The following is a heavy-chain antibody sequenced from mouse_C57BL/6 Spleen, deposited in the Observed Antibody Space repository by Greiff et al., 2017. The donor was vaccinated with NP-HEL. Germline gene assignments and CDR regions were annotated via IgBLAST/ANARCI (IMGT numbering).Heavy chain of an antibody. CDR2: IHPNSGST. Sequence: QVQLQQPGAELVKPGASVKLSCKASGYTFTSYWMHWVKQRPGQGLEWIGMIHPNSGSTNYNEKFKSKATLTVDKSSSTAYMQLSSLTSEDSAVYYCARSVYGSSYGYFDYWGQGTTLTVSS. CDR3: ARSVYGSSYGYFDY. D-gene: IGHD1-1*01. CDR1: GYTFTSYW. V-gene: IGHV1-64*01. J-gene: IGHJ2*01.